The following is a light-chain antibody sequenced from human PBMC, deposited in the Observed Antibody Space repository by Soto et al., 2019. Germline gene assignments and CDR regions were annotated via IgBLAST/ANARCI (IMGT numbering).Light chain of an antibody. Sequence: EIVLTQSLGTLSLTQGERATLSCRASQSVSSSYLAWYQQKPGQAPRLLIYGASSRATGIPDRFSGSGSGTDFTLTISRLEPEDFAVYSCQQYGSSLFGQGTRLE. J-gene: IGKJ5*01. CDR3: QQYGSSL. V-gene: IGKV3-20*01. CDR2: GAS. CDR1: QSVSSSY.